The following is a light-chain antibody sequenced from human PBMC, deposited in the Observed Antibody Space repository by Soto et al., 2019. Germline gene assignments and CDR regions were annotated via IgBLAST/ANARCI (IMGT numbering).Light chain of an antibody. V-gene: IGKV3-20*01. J-gene: IGKJ1*01. CDR3: QHYGSSPQA. CDR1: QSVDGTF. Sequence: EIVLTQSPGTLSLSPLEIASVSVMASQSVDGTFFAWYQQKPGQAPSLLIYDASVRATGVPDRFSGSVSGTDFTLTISRLEPQDFAVYYCQHYGSSPQAFGQGTKVDIK. CDR2: DAS.